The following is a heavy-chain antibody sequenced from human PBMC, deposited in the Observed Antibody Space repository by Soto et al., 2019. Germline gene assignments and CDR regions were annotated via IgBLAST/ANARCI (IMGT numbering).Heavy chain of an antibody. CDR3: ARDQIGIGPNKYYYYGMDV. CDR2: IKQDGSEK. V-gene: IGHV3-7*05. Sequence: GGSLRLSCAASGFTFSSYWMSWVRQAPGKGLEWVANIKQDGSEKYYVDSVKGRFTISRDNAKNSLYLQMNSLRAEGTAVYYCARDQIGIGPNKYYYYGMDVWGQGTTVTVSS. CDR1: GFTFSSYW. J-gene: IGHJ6*02. D-gene: IGHD1-26*01.